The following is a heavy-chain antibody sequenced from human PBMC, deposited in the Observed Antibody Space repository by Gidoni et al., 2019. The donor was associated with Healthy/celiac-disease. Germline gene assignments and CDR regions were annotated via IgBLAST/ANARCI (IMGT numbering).Heavy chain of an antibody. J-gene: IGHJ6*02. CDR2: PIFGTA. CDR3: ATDSSGYDYGMDV. Sequence: PIFGTANYAQKFQGRVTITADESTSTAYMELSSLRSEDTAVYYCATDSSGYDYGMDVWGQGTTVTVSS. V-gene: IGHV1-69*01. D-gene: IGHD3-22*01.